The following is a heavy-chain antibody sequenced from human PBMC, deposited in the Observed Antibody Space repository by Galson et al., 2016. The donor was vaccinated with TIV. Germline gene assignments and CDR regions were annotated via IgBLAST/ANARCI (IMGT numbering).Heavy chain of an antibody. Sequence: SVKVSCKASGYTFGNYGISWVRQAPGQGLEWVGWISPSNGDTNYARKFQGRITMTKDTFTSTVFMELRSLRSEDTAVFYCARESDCSSGTCYSRAFDDWGQGTPVTVSS. CDR1: GYTFGNYG. D-gene: IGHD2-2*02. CDR3: ARESDCSSGTCYSRAFDD. J-gene: IGHJ4*02. V-gene: IGHV1-18*04. CDR2: ISPSNGDT.